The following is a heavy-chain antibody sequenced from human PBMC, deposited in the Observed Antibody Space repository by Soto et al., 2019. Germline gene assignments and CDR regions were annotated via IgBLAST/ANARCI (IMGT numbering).Heavy chain of an antibody. J-gene: IGHJ6*02. CDR2: IYPGDSDT. CDR1: GYTFTNYW. CDR3: AASIFYYGMDV. Sequence: PGESLKISCKGSGYTFTNYWIGWVRQMPGKGLEWMGIIYPGDSDTKYNPSFQGQVTISADRSITTTYLQWSSLKASDTAIYYCAASIFYYGMDVWGQGTTVTVSS. V-gene: IGHV5-51*01.